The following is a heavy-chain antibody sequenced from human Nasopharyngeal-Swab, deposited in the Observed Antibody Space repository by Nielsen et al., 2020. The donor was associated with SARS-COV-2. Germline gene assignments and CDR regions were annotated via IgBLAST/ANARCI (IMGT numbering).Heavy chain of an antibody. J-gene: IGHJ6*02. V-gene: IGHV1-18*01. CDR3: AKPIAVAGGYYYGMDV. CDR2: ISAYNGHT. D-gene: IGHD6-19*01. CDR1: GYTSISYG. Sequence: ASVKVSCKAYGYTSISYGISWVRQAPGQGLEWMGWISAYNGHTNYAQNLQGRLTMTTDTSTSTAYMELRSLRSDDTAVYYCAKPIAVAGGYYYGMDVWGQGTTVTVSS.